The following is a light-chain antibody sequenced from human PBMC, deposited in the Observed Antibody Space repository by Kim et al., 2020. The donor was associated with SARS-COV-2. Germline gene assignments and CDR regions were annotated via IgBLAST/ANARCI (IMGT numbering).Light chain of an antibody. J-gene: IGKJ1*01. CDR2: SAS. V-gene: IGKV1-39*01. CDR1: QGGSTE. CDR3: QQSYSMPWT. Sequence: GAVRERGSSGGRGRQGGSTEWSGVRQGAGKGAKRLIYSASTLQTGVSARFSGTGSGTEFTLTISSLQPEDFATYYCQQSYSMPWTFGLGTKVDIK.